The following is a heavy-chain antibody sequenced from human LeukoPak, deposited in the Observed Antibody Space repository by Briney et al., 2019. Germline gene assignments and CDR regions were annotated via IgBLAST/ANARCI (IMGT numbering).Heavy chain of an antibody. CDR3: ARAILSTLLRYFAWPFDAFDI. D-gene: IGHD3-9*01. CDR2: INPNSGGT. CDR1: GYTFTDYY. Sequence: EASVKVSCKASGYTFTDYYMHWVRQAPGQGLEWMGWINPNSGGTNYAQKFQGRVTMTRDTSISTAYMELSRLRSDDTAVYYCARAILSTLLRYFAWPFDAFDIWGQGTMVTVSS. V-gene: IGHV1-2*02. J-gene: IGHJ3*02.